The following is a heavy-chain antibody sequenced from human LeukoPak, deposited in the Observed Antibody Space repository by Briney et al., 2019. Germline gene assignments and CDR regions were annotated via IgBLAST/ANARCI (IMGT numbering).Heavy chain of an antibody. CDR3: ARGDDSGYYDYFDY. D-gene: IGHD3-22*01. CDR1: GFTVSSNY. J-gene: IGHJ4*02. Sequence: GGSLRLSCTASGFTVSSNYMSWVRQAPGKGLEWVSVIYTGGNTYYAASVKGRFTISRDFSKNTVFLHMNSLRAEDTAMYYCARGDDSGYYDYFDYWGQGALVTVSS. V-gene: IGHV3-53*01. CDR2: IYTGGNT.